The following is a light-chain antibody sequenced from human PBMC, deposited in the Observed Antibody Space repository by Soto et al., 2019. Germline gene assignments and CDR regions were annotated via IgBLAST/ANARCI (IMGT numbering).Light chain of an antibody. CDR3: AAWDDSLNGYV. V-gene: IGLV1-44*01. CDR2: SNN. J-gene: IGLJ1*01. CDR1: SSNIGSNT. Sequence: QSVLTQPPSASGTPGQRVTISCSGSSSNIGSNTVNWYQQLPGTAPKLLIYSNNQRPSGVPDRFSGSKSGTSASLAISGLQSGDGGYYYCAAWDDSLNGYVFGTGTKLTVL.